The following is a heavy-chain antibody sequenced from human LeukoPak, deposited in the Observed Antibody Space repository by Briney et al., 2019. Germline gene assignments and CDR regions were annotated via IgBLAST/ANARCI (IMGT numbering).Heavy chain of an antibody. D-gene: IGHD3-10*01. CDR3: ARSTYYSDAFDI. J-gene: IGHJ3*02. CDR2: IYSGGST. V-gene: IGHV3-66*01. CDR1: GFTVSSNY. Sequence: GGSLRLSCAASGFTVSSNYMSWVRQAPGKGLEWVSVIYSGGSTYYADSVKGRFTISRDNSKNTLYLQMNSLRAEDTAVYYCARSTYYSDAFDIWGQGTMVTVSS.